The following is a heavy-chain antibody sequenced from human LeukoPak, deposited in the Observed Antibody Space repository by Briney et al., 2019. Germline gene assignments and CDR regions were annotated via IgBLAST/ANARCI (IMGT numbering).Heavy chain of an antibody. Sequence: PSETLSLTCAVYGGSFSDYYWNWIRQPPGKGLEWIGETNHSGSTNYNPSLKSRVTMSVDTFKNQFSLTLSSVTAADTAVYYCARVQDFETRGYYLGYWGHGTLVTVSS. D-gene: IGHD3-22*01. V-gene: IGHV4-34*01. CDR3: ARVQDFETRGYYLGY. J-gene: IGHJ4*01. CDR1: GGSFSDYY. CDR2: TNHSGST.